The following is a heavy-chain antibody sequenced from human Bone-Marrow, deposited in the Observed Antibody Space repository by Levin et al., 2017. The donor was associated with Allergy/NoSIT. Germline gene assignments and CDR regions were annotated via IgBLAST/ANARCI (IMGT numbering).Heavy chain of an antibody. D-gene: IGHD4/OR15-4a*01. CDR2: IKEDGGEK. Sequence: GESLKISCAASGFTFSTYWMSWVRQAPGKGLEWVANIKEDGGEKYYLDSVKGRFTISRDNAKNSLYLQMNSLGAEDTALYYCARVLADYGANSPDYWGQGTLVTVSS. J-gene: IGHJ4*02. CDR3: ARVLADYGANSPDY. V-gene: IGHV3-7*01. CDR1: GFTFSTYW.